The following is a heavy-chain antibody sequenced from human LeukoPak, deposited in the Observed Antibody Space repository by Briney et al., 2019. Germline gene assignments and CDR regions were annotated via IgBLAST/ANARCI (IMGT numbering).Heavy chain of an antibody. Sequence: EASVKVSCKVSGYTFTDYYMHWVQQAPGKGLEWMGLVDPEDGETIYAEKFQGRVTITADTSTDTAYMELSSLRSEDTAVYYSARGLRGGNGAFDIWGQGTMVTVSS. V-gene: IGHV1-69-2*01. CDR2: VDPEDGET. CDR3: ARGLRGGNGAFDI. CDR1: GYTFTDYY. D-gene: IGHD4-23*01. J-gene: IGHJ3*02.